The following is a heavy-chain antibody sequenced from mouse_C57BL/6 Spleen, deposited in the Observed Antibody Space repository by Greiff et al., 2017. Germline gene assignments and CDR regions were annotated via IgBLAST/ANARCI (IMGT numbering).Heavy chain of an antibody. D-gene: IGHD1-1*01. CDR1: GYSITSGYY. Sequence: EVKLVESGPGLVKPSQSLSLTCSVTGYSITSGYYWNWIRQFPGNKLEWMGYISYDGSNNYNPSLKNRISITRDTSKNQFFLKLNSVTTEDTATYYCARGDYYGSRYYAMDYWGQGTSVTVSS. J-gene: IGHJ4*01. V-gene: IGHV3-6*01. CDR2: ISYDGSN. CDR3: ARGDYYGSRYYAMDY.